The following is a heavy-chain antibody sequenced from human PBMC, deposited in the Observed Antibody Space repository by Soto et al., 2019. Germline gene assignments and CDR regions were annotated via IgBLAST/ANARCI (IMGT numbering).Heavy chain of an antibody. CDR3: ARLRYGTGVMGYYYYMDV. V-gene: IGHV4-59*08. CDR1: GGSISSYD. Sequence: PSETLSLTCTVSGGSISSYDWSWIRQPPGKGLEWIGYIYYSGSTNYNPSLKSRVTISVDTSKNQFSLKLSSVTAADTAVYYCARLRYGTGVMGYYYYMDVWGKGTTVTVSS. J-gene: IGHJ6*03. D-gene: IGHD3-16*01. CDR2: IYYSGST.